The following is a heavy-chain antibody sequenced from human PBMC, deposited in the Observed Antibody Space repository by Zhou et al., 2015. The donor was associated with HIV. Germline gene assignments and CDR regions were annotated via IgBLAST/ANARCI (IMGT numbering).Heavy chain of an antibody. D-gene: IGHD6-6*01. CDR2: IIPIFGTA. CDR3: ARENAARPLAVWYYYYYMDV. Sequence: QVQLVQSGAEVKKPGSSVKVSCKASGGTFSSYAISWVRQAPGQGLEWMGGIIPIFGTANYAQKFQGRVTITADESTSTAYMELSSLRSEDTAVYYCARENAARPLAVWYYYYYMDVWGKGTTVTVSS. V-gene: IGHV1-69*01. J-gene: IGHJ6*03. CDR1: GGTFSSYA.